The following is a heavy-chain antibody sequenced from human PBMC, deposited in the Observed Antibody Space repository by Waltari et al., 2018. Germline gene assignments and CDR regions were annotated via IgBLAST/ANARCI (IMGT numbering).Heavy chain of an antibody. J-gene: IGHJ6*02. CDR3: AHYDYGSLYGMDV. D-gene: IGHD3-16*01. Sequence: QLQLQESGPGLVKPSETLSLTCTVSGGSISSSSYYWGWIRQPPGKGLVWIGSIYCSGRTCDNPSLKWGISVSVDASKNQFALKLISVTAAYTAVYYCAHYDYGSLYGMDVWGQGTTVTVAS. CDR2: IYCSGRT. V-gene: IGHV4-39*01. CDR1: GGSISSSSYY.